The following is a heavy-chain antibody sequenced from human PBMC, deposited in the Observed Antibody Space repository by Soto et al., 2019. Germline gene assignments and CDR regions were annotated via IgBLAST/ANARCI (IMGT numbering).Heavy chain of an antibody. Sequence: GESLKISCKGSGYSFAGYWITWVRQKPGKGLEWMGRIDPSDSQTYYSPSFRGHVTISVTKSITTVFLQWSSLRASDTAMYYCARQIYDSDTGPNFQYYFESWGQGTPVTVSS. V-gene: IGHV5-10-1*01. CDR1: GYSFAGYW. CDR3: ARQIYDSDTGPNFQYYFES. D-gene: IGHD3-22*01. J-gene: IGHJ4*02. CDR2: IDPSDSQT.